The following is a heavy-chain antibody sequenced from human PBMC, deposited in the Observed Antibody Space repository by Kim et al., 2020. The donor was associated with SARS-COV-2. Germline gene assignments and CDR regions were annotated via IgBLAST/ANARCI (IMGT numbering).Heavy chain of an antibody. CDR3: ARGQPLDY. CDR1: GGSIRSGGKF. V-gene: IGHV4-31*03. D-gene: IGHD2-2*01. CDR2: ISYSGNP. Sequence: SETLSLTCSVSGGSIRSGGKFWTWIRQHPAKGLEWIGYISYSGNPHYSPSLRSWVSISLQTSENQFSLELTSVTAADTAVYYCARGQPLDYWGQGILVTVSS. J-gene: IGHJ4*02.